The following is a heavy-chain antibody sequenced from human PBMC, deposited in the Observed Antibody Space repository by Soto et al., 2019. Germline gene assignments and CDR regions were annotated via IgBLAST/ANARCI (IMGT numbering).Heavy chain of an antibody. J-gene: IGHJ2*01. CDR1: GGTFSSYT. CDR3: ARGNHRWLQLWYFDL. Sequence: QVQLVQSXAEVKKPGSSVTVSCKASGGTFSSYTISWVRQAPGQGLEWMGGIIPIFGTANYAQKFQGRVTITADESTSTAYMELSSLRSEDTAVYYCARGNHRWLQLWYFDLWGRGTLVTVSS. V-gene: IGHV1-69*12. CDR2: IIPIFGTA. D-gene: IGHD5-12*01.